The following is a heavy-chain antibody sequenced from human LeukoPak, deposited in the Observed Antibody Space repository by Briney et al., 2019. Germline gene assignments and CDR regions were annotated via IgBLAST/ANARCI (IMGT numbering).Heavy chain of an antibody. J-gene: IGHJ4*02. CDR2: IVISGGTT. CDR1: GFNVSDYY. V-gene: IGHV3-11*04. CDR3: ARDGGENSWEGYFDV. Sequence: PGGSLRLSCAASGFNVSDYYMSWIRQSPGEGLEWVSHIVISGGTTYYTDSVKGRFTISRDTARNSVYLQMNSLRAEDTAVYYCARDGGENSWEGYFDVWGQGALVTVSS. D-gene: IGHD2-21*01.